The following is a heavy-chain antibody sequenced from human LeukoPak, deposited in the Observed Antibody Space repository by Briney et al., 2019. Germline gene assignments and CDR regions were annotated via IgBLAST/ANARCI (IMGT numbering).Heavy chain of an antibody. V-gene: IGHV3-23*01. CDR1: GFTFSSYA. Sequence: GGSLRLSCAASGFTFSSYAMSWVRQAPGKGLEWVSAISGSGGSTYYADSVKGRFTISRDNSKNTLYLQMNSLRAEDTAVYYCAKRISGDSSGYYYRNDAFDIWGQGTMVTVSS. J-gene: IGHJ3*02. CDR2: ISGSGGST. D-gene: IGHD3-22*01. CDR3: AKRISGDSSGYYYRNDAFDI.